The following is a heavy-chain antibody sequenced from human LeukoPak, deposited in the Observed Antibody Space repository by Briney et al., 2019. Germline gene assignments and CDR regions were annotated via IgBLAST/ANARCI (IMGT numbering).Heavy chain of an antibody. CDR2: IYYSGST. V-gene: IGHV4-59*01. D-gene: IGHD2-21*02. CDR1: GGSISSYY. J-gene: IGHJ4*02. CDR3: ARAAYCGGDCYWLDY. Sequence: SETLSLTCTLSGGSISSYYWSWIRQPPGKGLEWIGYIYYSGSTNYNPSLKSRVTISVDTSKNQFSLKLSSVTAADTAVYYCARAAYCGGDCYWLDYWGQGTLVTVSS.